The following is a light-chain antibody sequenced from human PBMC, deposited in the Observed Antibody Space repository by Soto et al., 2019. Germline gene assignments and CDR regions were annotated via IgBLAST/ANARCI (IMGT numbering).Light chain of an antibody. J-gene: IGLJ3*02. CDR1: SRDVGADNY. CDR3: SSYSTTSTLVV. Sequence: QSALTQPASVSGSPGQSITISCTGTSRDVGADNYVCWYQQHPDNAPKLIIYELTNRPSGVSDRFSGSKSGNTASLTISGLQAEDEADYYCSSYSTTSTLVVFGGGTKVTVL. V-gene: IGLV2-14*03. CDR2: ELT.